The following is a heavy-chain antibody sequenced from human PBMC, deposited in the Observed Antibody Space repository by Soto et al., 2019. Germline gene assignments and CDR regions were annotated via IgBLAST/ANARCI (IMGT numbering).Heavy chain of an antibody. CDR3: ARGYTISTYYYYYGMDV. D-gene: IGHD3-3*01. CDR1: GGSVSSGSYY. J-gene: IGHJ6*02. V-gene: IGHV4-61*01. Sequence: QVQLQESGPGLVKPSETLSLTCTVSGGSVSSGSYYWSWIRQPPGKGLEWIGYIYYSGSTNYNPPLKSRVTISVDTSKNQFSLKLSSVTAADTAVYYCARGYTISTYYYYYGMDVWGQGTTVTVSS. CDR2: IYYSGST.